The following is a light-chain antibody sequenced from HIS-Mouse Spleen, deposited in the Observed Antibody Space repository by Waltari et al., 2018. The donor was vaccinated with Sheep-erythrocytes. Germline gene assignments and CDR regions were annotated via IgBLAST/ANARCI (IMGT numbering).Light chain of an antibody. J-gene: IGLJ3*02. Sequence: QSALTQPASVSGSPGQSITISCTGTSSDVGSYNLVSWYQPHPGKAPKLMIYEGSKRPSGGSNRFAGSKSGNTASLTISGLQAEDEADYYCCSYAGSSTPWVFGGGTKLTVL. V-gene: IGLV2-23*01. CDR2: EGS. CDR1: SSDVGSYNL. CDR3: CSYAGSSTPWV.